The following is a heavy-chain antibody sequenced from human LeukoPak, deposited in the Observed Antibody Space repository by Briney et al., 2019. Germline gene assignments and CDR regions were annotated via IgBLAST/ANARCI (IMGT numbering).Heavy chain of an antibody. J-gene: IGHJ3*02. CDR2: ISDDGTNK. CDR3: ARGRYGDNAAFDI. CDR1: GFTFSSYP. V-gene: IGHV3-30*04. Sequence: PGRSLRLSCAASGFTFSSYPMHWVRQAPGKGLEWVAVISDDGTNKYYANSVKGRFTISRDNSKNTLYLQMNSPRAEDTAVYYCARGRYGDNAAFDIWGQGTMVTVSS. D-gene: IGHD4/OR15-4a*01.